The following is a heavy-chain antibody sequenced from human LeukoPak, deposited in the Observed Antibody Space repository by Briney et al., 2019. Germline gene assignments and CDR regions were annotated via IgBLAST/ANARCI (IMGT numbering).Heavy chain of an antibody. V-gene: IGHV1-69-2*01. Sequence: ATVKISCKVSGYTFTDYYMHWVQQAPGKGLEWMGLVDPEDGETIYAEKFQGRVTITADTSTDTAYMELSSLRSEDTAVYCCVKSTSEWLRLGGYFDYWGQGTLVTVSS. CDR2: VDPEDGET. J-gene: IGHJ4*02. D-gene: IGHD5-12*01. CDR1: GYTFTDYY. CDR3: VKSTSEWLRLGGYFDY.